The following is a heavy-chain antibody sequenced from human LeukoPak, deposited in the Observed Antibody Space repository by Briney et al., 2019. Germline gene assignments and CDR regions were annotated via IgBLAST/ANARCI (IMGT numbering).Heavy chain of an antibody. D-gene: IGHD3-10*01. Sequence: GRSLRLSCAVSGFTFDDYAMHWVQQAPGKGLEWVSGISWNSGSIGYADSVKGRFTISRGNAKNSLYLQMNSLRAEDTALYYCAKDIGPGYLVRGVITTDYFDYWGQGTLVTVSS. CDR3: AKDIGPGYLVRGVITTDYFDY. CDR2: ISWNSGSI. V-gene: IGHV3-9*01. CDR1: GFTFDDYA. J-gene: IGHJ4*02.